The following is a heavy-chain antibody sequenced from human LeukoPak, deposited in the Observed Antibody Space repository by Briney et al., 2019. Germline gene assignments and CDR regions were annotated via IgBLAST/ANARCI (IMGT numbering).Heavy chain of an antibody. CDR1: GFTFTDYG. CDR3: AKDHGYSYGFPDY. Sequence: GGSLRLSCAASGFTFTDYGIHWVRQAPGKGLEWVAFIRYDGSGQYYADSVKGRFTISRDNSKNTLYLQMNSLRPEDTAVYYCAKDHGYSYGFPDYWGLGTLVTVSS. CDR2: IRYDGSGQ. J-gene: IGHJ4*02. D-gene: IGHD5-18*01. V-gene: IGHV3-30*02.